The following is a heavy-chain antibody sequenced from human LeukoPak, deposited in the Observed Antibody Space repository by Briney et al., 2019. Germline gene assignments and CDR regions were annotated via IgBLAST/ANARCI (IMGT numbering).Heavy chain of an antibody. CDR3: ARDLKYNILTGFRSSFGFDP. CDR1: GYTFSSYG. CDR2: ISGYNGNK. V-gene: IGHV1-18*01. D-gene: IGHD3-9*01. Sequence: ASVKVSCKASGYTFSSYGISWVRQASGQGLEWMGWISGYNGNKQYAQKVQGRVTMTTDTSTNTAYMELRSLRSDDTAVYYCARDLKYNILTGFRSSFGFDPWGQGTLVTVSS. J-gene: IGHJ5*02.